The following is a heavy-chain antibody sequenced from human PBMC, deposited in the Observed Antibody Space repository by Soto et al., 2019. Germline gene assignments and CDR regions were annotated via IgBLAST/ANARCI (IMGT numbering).Heavy chain of an antibody. Sequence: EGQLLESGGGLVQPGGSLRLSCAASGFTFSSYAMNWVRQAPGKGLEWVSLISGSGDTTYYADSVRGRFTISRDNSKNTLYVHMNSLRAEDTAVYYCAKRSRMDVWGQGTTVTVSS. V-gene: IGHV3-23*01. J-gene: IGHJ6*02. CDR3: AKRSRMDV. CDR2: ISGSGDTT. CDR1: GFTFSSYA. D-gene: IGHD1-26*01.